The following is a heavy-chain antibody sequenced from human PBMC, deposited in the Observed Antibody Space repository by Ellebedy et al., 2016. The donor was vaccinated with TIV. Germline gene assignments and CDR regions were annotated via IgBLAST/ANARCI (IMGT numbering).Heavy chain of an antibody. CDR2: IYYNSEST. J-gene: IGHJ5*01. CDR3: AKDRQVRWYNS. V-gene: IGHV4-39*07. CDR1: TFSSYW. Sequence: TFSSYWMSWVRQPPGKGLEWIGSIYYNSESTYYNPSLKSRVTISVDTSKNQFSLELSSVTAADTAVYYCAKDRQVRWYNSWGQGTLVIVSS.